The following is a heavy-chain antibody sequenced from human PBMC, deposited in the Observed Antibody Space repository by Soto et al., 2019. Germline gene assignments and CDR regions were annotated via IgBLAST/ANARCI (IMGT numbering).Heavy chain of an antibody. Sequence: GGSLRLSCAASGFTFSSYEMNWVRQAPGKGLEWVSYISSSGSTIYYADSVKDRFTISRDNAKNSLYLQMNSLRAEDTAVYYCASSPPAARIAFDIWGQGTMVTVSS. CDR2: ISSSGSTI. J-gene: IGHJ3*02. D-gene: IGHD6-6*01. CDR3: ASSPPAARIAFDI. CDR1: GFTFSSYE. V-gene: IGHV3-48*03.